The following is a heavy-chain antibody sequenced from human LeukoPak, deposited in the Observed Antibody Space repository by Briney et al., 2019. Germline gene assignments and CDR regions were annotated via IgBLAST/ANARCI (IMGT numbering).Heavy chain of an antibody. Sequence: GGSLRLSCAASGFTFSDYYMNWTRQAPGKGLEWVSYISGSRSYTNHADSVKGRFTISRDNAKNSLYLQMNSLRAEDTGVYYCARGREVLDYWGQGTLVTVSS. J-gene: IGHJ4*02. CDR1: GFTFSDYY. V-gene: IGHV3-11*06. D-gene: IGHD1-26*01. CDR2: ISGSRSYT. CDR3: ARGREVLDY.